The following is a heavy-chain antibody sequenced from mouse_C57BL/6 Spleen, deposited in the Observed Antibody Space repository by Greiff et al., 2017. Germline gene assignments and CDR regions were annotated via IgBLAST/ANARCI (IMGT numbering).Heavy chain of an antibody. J-gene: IGHJ2*01. CDR3: TRKKLGRNYFDY. CDR2: IDPETGGT. CDR1: GYTFTDYE. D-gene: IGHD6-1*01. V-gene: IGHV1-15*01. Sequence: QVQLQQSGAELVRPGASVTLSCKASGYTFTDYEMHWVKQTPVHGLEWIGAIDPETGGTAYNQKFKGKAILTADKSSSTAYMELRSLTSEDSAVYYCTRKKLGRNYFDYWGQGTTLTVSS.